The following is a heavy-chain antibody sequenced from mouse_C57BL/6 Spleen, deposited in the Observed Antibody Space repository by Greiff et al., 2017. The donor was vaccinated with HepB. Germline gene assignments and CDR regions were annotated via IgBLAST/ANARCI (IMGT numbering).Heavy chain of an antibody. CDR3: ARRPDYYAMDY. J-gene: IGHJ4*01. V-gene: IGHV1-61*01. CDR2: IYPSDSET. Sequence: QVQLQQPGAELVRPGSSVKLSCKASGYTFTSYWMDWVKQRPGQGLEWIGNIYPSDSETRYNQKFKDKATLTVDKSSSTAYMQLSSLTSEDSAVYYCARRPDYYAMDYWGQGTSVTVSS. CDR1: GYTFTSYW.